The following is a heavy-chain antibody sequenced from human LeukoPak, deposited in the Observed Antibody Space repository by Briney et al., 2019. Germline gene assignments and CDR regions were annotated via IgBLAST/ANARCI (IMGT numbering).Heavy chain of an antibody. CDR2: IKQDGSEK. J-gene: IGHJ4*02. Sequence: GGSLRLSCAASGLTFSSYWMSWVRQAPGKGLEWVANIKQDGSEKYYVDSVKGRFTISRDNAKNSLYLQMNSLRAEDTAVYYCAREGTMVRGVPPFDYWGQGTLVTVSS. CDR1: GLTFSSYW. CDR3: AREGTMVRGVPPFDY. D-gene: IGHD3-10*01. V-gene: IGHV3-7*01.